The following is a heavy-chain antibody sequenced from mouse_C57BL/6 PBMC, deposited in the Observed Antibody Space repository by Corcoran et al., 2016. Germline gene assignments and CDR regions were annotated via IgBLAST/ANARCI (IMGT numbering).Heavy chain of an antibody. CDR2: INPNNGGT. CDR1: GYTFTDYY. CDR3: ARDYYGWFAY. V-gene: IGHV1-26*01. Sequence: DVQLQQSGPELVKPGASVQIYCKASGYTFTDYYMNWVKQSHGKSLEWIGDINPNNGGTSYNQKFKGKATLTVDKSSSTAYMELRSLTSEDSAVYYCARDYYGWFAYWGQGTLVTVSA. D-gene: IGHD1-1*01. J-gene: IGHJ3*01.